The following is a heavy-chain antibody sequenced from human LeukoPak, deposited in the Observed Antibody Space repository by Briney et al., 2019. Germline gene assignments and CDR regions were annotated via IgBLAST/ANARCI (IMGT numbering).Heavy chain of an antibody. CDR1: GGSISSSSYY. CDR2: IYYNGST. Sequence: PSETLSLTCTVSGGSISSSSYYWVWIRQPPGQGLEWIGNIYYNGSTYYNPSLKSRVTISVDTSKNQFSLKLSSVTAADTAVYYCARLYYDILTGYSFDYWGQGTLVTVSS. J-gene: IGHJ4*02. V-gene: IGHV4-39*01. CDR3: ARLYYDILTGYSFDY. D-gene: IGHD3-9*01.